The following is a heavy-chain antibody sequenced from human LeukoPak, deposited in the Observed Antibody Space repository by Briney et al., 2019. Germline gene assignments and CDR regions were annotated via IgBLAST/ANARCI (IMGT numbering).Heavy chain of an antibody. CDR2: INHSGST. V-gene: IGHV4-34*01. CDR1: GGSFSGYY. J-gene: IGHJ4*02. D-gene: IGHD3-16*01. Sequence: SETLSLTCAVYGGSFSGYYWSWIRQPPGKGLEWIGEINHSGSTNYNPSLKSRVTISVDTSKNQFSLKLSSVTAADTAVYYCARVPYRRTFGGVSFEYWGQGTLVTVSS. CDR3: ARVPYRRTFGGVSFEY.